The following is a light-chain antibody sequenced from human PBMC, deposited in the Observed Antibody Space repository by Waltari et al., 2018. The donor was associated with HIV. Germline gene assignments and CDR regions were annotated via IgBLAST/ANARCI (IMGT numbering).Light chain of an antibody. CDR2: GAS. CDR1: QSVGSY. CDR3: HQYNKWPRGT. Sequence: VMTQSPATVSVSPGGRATLSCRASQSVGSYLAWYQQKPGQAPRLLISGASTRATGIPTRFSGSGSGTEFTLTISSLKSEDFAVYYCHQYNKWPRGTFGGGTKVEV. V-gene: IGKV3-15*01. J-gene: IGKJ4*01.